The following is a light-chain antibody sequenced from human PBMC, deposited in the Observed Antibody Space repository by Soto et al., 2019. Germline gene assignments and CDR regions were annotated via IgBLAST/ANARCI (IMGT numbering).Light chain of an antibody. CDR1: QSLGSDY. CDR3: QLYGTSRA. Sequence: ETVLTQSPGTLSLSPEERATLSCRASQSLGSDYLAWYQQKPGQAPRLLIYGVSSRATDIPDRFSGSGSGTDFTLTISRLEQEDFAMYYCQLYGTSRAFGQGTK. CDR2: GVS. J-gene: IGKJ1*01. V-gene: IGKV3-20*01.